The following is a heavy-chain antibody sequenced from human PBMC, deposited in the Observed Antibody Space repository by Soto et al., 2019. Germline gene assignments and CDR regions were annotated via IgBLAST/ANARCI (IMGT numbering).Heavy chain of an antibody. CDR1: GYSFTSYW. CDR2: IYPGDSDT. Sequence: GESLKISCKGSGYSFTSYWIGWVRQMPGKGLEWMGIIYPGDSDTRYSPSFQGQVAISADKSISTTYLQWSSLKASDTAMYYCARTSAAGKYYYGMDVWGQGTTVTVSS. D-gene: IGHD6-13*01. V-gene: IGHV5-51*01. J-gene: IGHJ6*02. CDR3: ARTSAAGKYYYGMDV.